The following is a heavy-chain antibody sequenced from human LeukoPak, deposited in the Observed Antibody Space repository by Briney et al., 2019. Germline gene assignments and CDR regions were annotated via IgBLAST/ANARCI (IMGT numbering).Heavy chain of an antibody. Sequence: GGSLRLSCAASGFTFSSYAMSWVRQAPGKGLEWVSSISGGHGGTYYADSVKGRFTISRDDSKNTLHLQVNSLRAEDTAVYYCAKGQYASGWNSGNYWGQGTLVTVSS. CDR3: AKGQYASGWNSGNY. CDR1: GFTFSSYA. CDR2: ISGGHGGT. J-gene: IGHJ4*02. V-gene: IGHV3-23*01. D-gene: IGHD1/OR15-1a*01.